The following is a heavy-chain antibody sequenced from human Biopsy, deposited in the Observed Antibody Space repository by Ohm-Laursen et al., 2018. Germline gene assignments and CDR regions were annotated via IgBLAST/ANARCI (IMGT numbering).Heavy chain of an antibody. J-gene: IGHJ6*02. CDR1: GGTFSNSA. CDR2: IITFFRTV. CDR3: APQTPRDPDILTGAYHYDMAV. Sequence: SSVKVSCKVSGGTFSNSAISWVRQAPGQGLEWMGGIITFFRTVNYAQNFQGRPTITADEFTDTAYMELRSLRSEDTAVYYCAPQTPRDPDILTGAYHYDMAVWGQGTTVTVSS. V-gene: IGHV1-69*01. D-gene: IGHD3-9*01.